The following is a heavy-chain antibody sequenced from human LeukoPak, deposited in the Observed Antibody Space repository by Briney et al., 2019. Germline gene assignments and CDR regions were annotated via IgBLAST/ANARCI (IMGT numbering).Heavy chain of an antibody. CDR1: GFTFSSYA. CDR2: ISYDGSNK. Sequence: GRSLRLSCAASGFTFSSYAMHWVRQAPGKGLEWVAVISYDGSNKYYADSVKGRFTISRDNSKNTLYLQMNSLRAEDTAVYYCARGSPSPRLLWFGELSPDFDYWGQGTLVTVSS. CDR3: ARGSPSPRLLWFGELSPDFDY. V-gene: IGHV3-30*04. D-gene: IGHD3-10*01. J-gene: IGHJ4*02.